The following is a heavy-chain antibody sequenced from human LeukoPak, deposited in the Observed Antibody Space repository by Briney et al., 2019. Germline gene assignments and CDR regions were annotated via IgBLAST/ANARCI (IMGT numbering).Heavy chain of an antibody. Sequence: ASVKVSCKASGYTFTSYGVSWVRQAPGQGLEWMGWISGYNGNTNYTQKLQDRVTMTTEKSTSTAYMELRSLRSDDTAVYYCARGPESGSNWFLNWFDPWGQGTQVTVSS. J-gene: IGHJ5*02. V-gene: IGHV1-18*01. CDR1: GYTFTSYG. CDR3: ARGPESGSNWFLNWFDP. D-gene: IGHD6-13*01. CDR2: ISGYNGNT.